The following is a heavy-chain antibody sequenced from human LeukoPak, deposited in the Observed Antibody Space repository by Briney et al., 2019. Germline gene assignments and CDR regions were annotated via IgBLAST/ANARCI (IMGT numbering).Heavy chain of an antibody. D-gene: IGHD3-9*01. CDR1: GFPYCDYA. CDR3: TRDAPYYIILTDYYNLDYFDY. J-gene: IGHJ4*02. Sequence: GGPLTLSCTASGFPYCDYAMIWVRQARGKALEGVGFIRSKAYGGTTEYAASVKGRFTISRDDSKSIAYLQMNSLKTEDTAVYYCTRDAPYYIILTDYYNLDYFDYWGQGTLVTVSS. V-gene: IGHV3-49*04. CDR2: IRSKAYGGTT.